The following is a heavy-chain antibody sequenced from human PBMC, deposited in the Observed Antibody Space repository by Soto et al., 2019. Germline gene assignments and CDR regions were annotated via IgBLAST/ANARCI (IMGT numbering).Heavy chain of an antibody. D-gene: IGHD3-22*01. CDR3: ASCHWPYYYDSSDPSEAIYWYFDL. V-gene: IGHV3-23*01. CDR1: GFSISTYA. CDR2: MTGRGDDI. Sequence: EVQLLESGGGLVQPGGSLRLSCAASGFSISTYAMMWVRQAPGKGQEWVAGMTGRGDDIRYADPVKGRFTISKDNSKNTLYLQMDSLRADDTAIYYCASCHWPYYYDSSDPSEAIYWYFDLWGRGTLVTVSS. J-gene: IGHJ2*01.